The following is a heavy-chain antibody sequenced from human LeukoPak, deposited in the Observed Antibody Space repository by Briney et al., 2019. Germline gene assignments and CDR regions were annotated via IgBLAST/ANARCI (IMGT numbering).Heavy chain of an antibody. CDR3: ARGRPVSRVLEWLLWDY. Sequence: PAETLLLTCAVHGGSFSGYYWGWVRQPPGKGLEWFGQINQSRSTNYNPSLKSRVTISVDTSKNQFSLKLSSVTAADTAVYYCARGRPVSRVLEWLLWDYWGQGTLVTVSS. D-gene: IGHD3-3*01. CDR2: INQSRST. CDR1: GGSFSGYY. J-gene: IGHJ4*02. V-gene: IGHV4-34*01.